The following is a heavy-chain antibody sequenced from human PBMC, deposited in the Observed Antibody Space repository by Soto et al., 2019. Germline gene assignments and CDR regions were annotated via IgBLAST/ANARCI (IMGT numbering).Heavy chain of an antibody. Sequence: GGSLRLSCAASGFTFSSYSMNWVRQAPGKGLEWVSSISSSSSYIYYADSVKGRFTISRDNAKNSLYLQMNSLRAEDTAVYYCARAQYYDILTGYPGYFDLWGRGTLVTVSS. CDR2: ISSSSSYI. J-gene: IGHJ2*01. CDR3: ARAQYYDILTGYPGYFDL. CDR1: GFTFSSYS. V-gene: IGHV3-21*01. D-gene: IGHD3-9*01.